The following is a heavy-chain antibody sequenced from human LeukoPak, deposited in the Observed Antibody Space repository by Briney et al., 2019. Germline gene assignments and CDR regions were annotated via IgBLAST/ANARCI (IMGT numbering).Heavy chain of an antibody. D-gene: IGHD2-2*01. CDR2: ILYSGST. CDR1: GGSFSSDY. Sequence: PSETLSLTCSVSGGSFSSDYWSWIRQPPEKGLEWIVYILYSGSTNYNPSLKSRLTISVDTSKNQFSLKLSSVTAADTAVYYCAREYCTRTTCYFDYWGQGTLVTVSS. V-gene: IGHV4-59*01. J-gene: IGHJ4*02. CDR3: AREYCTRTTCYFDY.